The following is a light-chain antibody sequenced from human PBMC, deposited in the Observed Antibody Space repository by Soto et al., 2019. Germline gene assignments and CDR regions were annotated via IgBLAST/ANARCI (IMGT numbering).Light chain of an antibody. J-gene: IGLJ1*01. CDR1: SSDVGGYNY. V-gene: IGLV2-14*01. CDR3: SSYTSSSTYV. Sequence: QSALTQPASVSGSPGQSITISCTGTSSDVGGYNYVSWYQQHPGKAPKLMIYEVSNRPSGVSNRFSGSKSGNTASQTISGLQAEEEADYYCSSYTSSSTYVFGTGTKLTVL. CDR2: EVS.